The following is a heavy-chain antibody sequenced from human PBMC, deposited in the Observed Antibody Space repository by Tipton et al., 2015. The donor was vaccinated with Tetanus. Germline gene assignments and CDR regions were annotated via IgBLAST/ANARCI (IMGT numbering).Heavy chain of an antibody. CDR2: IFSPESI. J-gene: IGHJ4*02. CDR3: VRDRAAAGGSDY. Sequence: GLVKPSETLSLLCTVSGGSIRTHYWSWIRQPAGKGLEWIGRIFSPESINYNPSLGGRVTMSVDASKNQVSLNLTSMTAADTAVYYCVRDRAAAGGSDYWGQGTLVTV. CDR1: GGSIRTHY. V-gene: IGHV4-4*07. D-gene: IGHD6-25*01.